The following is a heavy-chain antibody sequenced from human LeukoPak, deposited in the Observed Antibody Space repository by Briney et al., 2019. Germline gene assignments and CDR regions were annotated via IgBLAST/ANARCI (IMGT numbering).Heavy chain of an antibody. CDR2: IRSRPNNCAT. CDR3: WSGLDY. Sequence: GGSLRLSWAASGFTLGGFSVGWVRQPYEKGLEWVGRIRSRPNNCATAYTASVQGRFTISRDDSKNTAFLQMNSLKTDDTAVYYCWSGLDYWGQGTLVTVSS. D-gene: IGHD3-3*01. J-gene: IGHJ4*02. V-gene: IGHV3-73*01. CDR1: GFTLGGFS.